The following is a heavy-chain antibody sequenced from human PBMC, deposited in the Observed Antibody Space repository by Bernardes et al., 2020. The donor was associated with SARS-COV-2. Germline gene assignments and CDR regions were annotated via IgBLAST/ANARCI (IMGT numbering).Heavy chain of an antibody. V-gene: IGHV1-2*04. CDR2: INPNSGGP. CDR3: ARDAWGAGTTRHYYYYYGMDV. J-gene: IGHJ6*02. D-gene: IGHD1-1*01. CDR1: GYTFTGYY. Sequence: ASVKVSCKASGYTFTGYYMHWVRQAPGQGLEWMGWINPNSGGPNSAQKFQGWVTMTRDTSISTAYMDLRRLRSDDTAVYYCARDAWGAGTTRHYYYYYGMDVWGQGTTVTVSS.